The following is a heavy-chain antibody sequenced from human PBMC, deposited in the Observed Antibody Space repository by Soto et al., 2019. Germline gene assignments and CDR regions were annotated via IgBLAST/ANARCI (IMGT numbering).Heavy chain of an antibody. D-gene: IGHD3-10*01. V-gene: IGHV3-23*01. J-gene: IGHJ4*02. CDR3: AKPEEVVRGFDF. CDR1: GFTFGHSA. Sequence: GGSLRLSCAASGFTFGHSAMSWVRQAPGKGLEWVAAISGTGGAAYYADSVKGRFTISRDNSRNTLFLQMNSLRVDDTAIYYCAKPEEVVRGFDFWGLGTLVTVSS. CDR2: ISGTGGAA.